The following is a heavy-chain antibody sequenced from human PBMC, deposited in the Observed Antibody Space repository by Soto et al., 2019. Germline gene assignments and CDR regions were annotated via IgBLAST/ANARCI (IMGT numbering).Heavy chain of an antibody. V-gene: IGHV3-64D*06. J-gene: IGHJ4*02. D-gene: IGHD3-10*01. CDR1: GVTFSTYA. Sequence: GGSLRLSCSASGVTFSTYAMHWFRQAPGKGLEYIAGITSNGRTTSYKDSVKGRFIISRDNSESTLYLQMSSLRFDDTAVYFCAKEGKSKTWEYYFDSWGQGTVVTVSS. CDR3: AKEGKSKTWEYYFDS. CDR2: ITSNGRTT.